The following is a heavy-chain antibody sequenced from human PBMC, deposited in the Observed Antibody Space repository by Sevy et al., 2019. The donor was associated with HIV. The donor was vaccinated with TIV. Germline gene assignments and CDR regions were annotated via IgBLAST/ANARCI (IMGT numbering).Heavy chain of an antibody. CDR2: IYTRGST. D-gene: IGHD1-26*01. CDR3: VRGPLVRATTHYYYYMDV. J-gene: IGHJ6*03. CDR1: GGSISSYY. V-gene: IGHV4-4*07. Sequence: SETLSLTCTVSGGSISSYYWSWIRQPAGKGLEWIGRIYTRGSTNYNPSLKSRVTMSVDTSKNQFSLKLSSVTAADTAVYYCVRGPLVRATTHYYYYMDVWGKGTTVTVSS.